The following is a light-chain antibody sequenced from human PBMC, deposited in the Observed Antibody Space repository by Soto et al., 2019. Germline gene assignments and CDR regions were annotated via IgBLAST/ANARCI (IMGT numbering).Light chain of an antibody. CDR2: AES. J-gene: IGKJ1*01. CDR3: QQYNSHPQT. V-gene: IGKV1D-16*01. CDR1: QGISSW. Sequence: DIQMTQSPSSLSASVGDRVTITCRASQGISSWLVWYQQKPEKAPKSLIYAESTLQSGVPSRFRGSGSGKELTLTISNLQPEDFATYYFQQYNSHPQTFGQGTKVDIX.